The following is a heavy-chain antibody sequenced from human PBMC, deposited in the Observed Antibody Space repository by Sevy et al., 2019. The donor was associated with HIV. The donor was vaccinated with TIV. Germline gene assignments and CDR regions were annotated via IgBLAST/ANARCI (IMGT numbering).Heavy chain of an antibody. Sequence: GGSLRFSCAGSGFTFSSYWMSWVRQAPGKGLEWVANINQDGSGKNYVDSVKGRFTISRDNAKNSLYLQMNSLRAEDTAVYYCARDPFSKADYWGQGTLVTVSS. V-gene: IGHV3-7*01. CDR3: ARDPFSKADY. J-gene: IGHJ4*02. CDR1: GFTFSSYW. D-gene: IGHD4-4*01. CDR2: INQDGSGK.